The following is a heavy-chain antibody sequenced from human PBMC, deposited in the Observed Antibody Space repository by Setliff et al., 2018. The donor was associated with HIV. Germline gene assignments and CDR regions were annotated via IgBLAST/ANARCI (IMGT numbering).Heavy chain of an antibody. CDR2: IYYSGST. CDR3: ARRWGEAFDY. J-gene: IGHJ4*02. Sequence: NPSETLSLTCTVSGGSISSYYWNWIRQPPGKGLEWIGYIYYSGSTNYKPSLKSRVTISVDMSKNQFSLRLSSVTAADTAVYYCARRWGEAFDYWGQGTLVTV. V-gene: IGHV4-59*08. CDR1: GGSISSYY. D-gene: IGHD1-26*01.